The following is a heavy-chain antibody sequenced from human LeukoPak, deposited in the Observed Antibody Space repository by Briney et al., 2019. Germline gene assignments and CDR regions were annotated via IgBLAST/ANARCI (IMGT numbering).Heavy chain of an antibody. CDR3: ARGGLWIYYFDY. Sequence: RSEALSLTCTVSGGSISSGNYHWSWIRQPAGKGLEWIGRISSSGTTTYKPSLESRVTISMDTSKNHFSLKLNSVTAADTAVFYCARGGLWIYYFDYWGQGTLVTVSS. V-gene: IGHV4-61*02. CDR1: GGSISSGNYH. CDR2: ISSSGTT. D-gene: IGHD1-1*01. J-gene: IGHJ4*02.